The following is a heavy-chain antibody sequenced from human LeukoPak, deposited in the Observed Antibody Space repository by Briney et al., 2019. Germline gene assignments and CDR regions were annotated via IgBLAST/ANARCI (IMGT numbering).Heavy chain of an antibody. CDR2: ISQDGREK. Sequence: GGALRLSCAASAGFTFSDYWMNWGRQAPGKGLEGVGIISQDGREKLDVDSGKGRFTISSDHAKSSLYLQINSLRAEDTAVYYCVGGIGWQPDYWGQGTLVTVSS. D-gene: IGHD6-19*01. V-gene: IGHV3-7*03. CDR1: AGFTFSDYW. CDR3: VGGIGWQPDY. J-gene: IGHJ4*02.